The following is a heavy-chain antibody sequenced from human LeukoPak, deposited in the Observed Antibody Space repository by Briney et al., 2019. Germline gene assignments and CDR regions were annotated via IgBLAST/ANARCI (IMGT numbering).Heavy chain of an antibody. Sequence: PSETLSLTCAVYGGSFSGYYWSWIRQPPGKGLEWIGEINHSGSTNYNPSLKSRVTISVDTSKNQFSLKLSSVTAADTAVYYCARLDSSGYYFGYYFGYWGQGTLVTVSS. J-gene: IGHJ4*02. CDR3: ARLDSSGYYFGYYFGY. CDR1: GGSFSGYY. CDR2: INHSGST. V-gene: IGHV4-34*01. D-gene: IGHD3-22*01.